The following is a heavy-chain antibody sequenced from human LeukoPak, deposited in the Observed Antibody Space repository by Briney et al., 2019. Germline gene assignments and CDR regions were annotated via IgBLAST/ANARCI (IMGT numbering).Heavy chain of an antibody. CDR3: ARSDSSPPSFDY. CDR1: GGSFSGYY. CDR2: INHSGST. V-gene: IGHV4-34*01. Sequence: SETLPLTCAVYGGSFSGYYWSWIRQPPGKGLEWIGEINHSGSTNYNPSLKSRVTISVDTSKNQFSLKLSSVTAADTAVYYCARSDSSPPSFDYWGQGTLVTVSS. D-gene: IGHD6-13*01. J-gene: IGHJ4*02.